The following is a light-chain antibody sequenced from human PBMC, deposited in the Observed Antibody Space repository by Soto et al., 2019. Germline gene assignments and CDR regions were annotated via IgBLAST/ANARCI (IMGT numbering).Light chain of an antibody. J-gene: IGKJ4*01. CDR3: QQRSNWPFT. CDR1: QNINTY. V-gene: IGKV1-39*01. CDR2: GTS. Sequence: IQMAHFPSSLYASVGEKVTITCRASQNINTYLNWYQQKPGKALKLLIYGTSSLQSGVPSRFSGSGSGTDFTLTISSLEPQDFAVYYFQQRSNWPFTFGGGTKVDI.